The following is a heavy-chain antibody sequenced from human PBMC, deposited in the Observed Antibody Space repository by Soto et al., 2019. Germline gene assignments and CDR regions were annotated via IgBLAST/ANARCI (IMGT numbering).Heavy chain of an antibody. Sequence: QVQLQESGPGLVKPSQTRSLTCTVSGGSISSGGGYWSWIRQHPGKGLEWIGYIYYSGSTYYNPSLKSRVTISVDTSKIQFSLKLSSVTAADTAVYYCAIVRGKTMVRGATTPGGMDVWGQGTTVTVSS. J-gene: IGHJ6*02. CDR2: IYYSGST. D-gene: IGHD3-10*01. V-gene: IGHV4-31*03. CDR1: GGSISSGGGY. CDR3: AIVRGKTMVRGATTPGGMDV.